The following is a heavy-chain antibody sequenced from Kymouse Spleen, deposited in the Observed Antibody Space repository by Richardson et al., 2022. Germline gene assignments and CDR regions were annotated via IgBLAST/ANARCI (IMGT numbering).Heavy chain of an antibody. D-gene: IGHD2-8*01. CDR2: INHSGST. CDR1: GGSFSGYY. V-gene: IGHV4-34*01. Sequence: QVQLQQWGAGLLKPSETLSLTCAVYGGSFSGYYWSWIRQPPGKGLEWIGEINHSGSTNYNPSLKSRVTISVDTSKNQFSLKLSSVTAADTAVYYCALRYCTNGVCSGWFDPWGQGTLVTVSS. J-gene: IGHJ5*02. CDR3: ALRYCTNGVCSGWFDP.